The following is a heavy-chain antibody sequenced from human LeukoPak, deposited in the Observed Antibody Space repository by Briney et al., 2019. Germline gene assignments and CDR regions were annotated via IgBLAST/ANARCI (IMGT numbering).Heavy chain of an antibody. Sequence: PGGSLRLSCAASGFTFSSYSMNWVRQAPGKGLEWVSYLSRSSSAIYYADSVKGRFTISRDNAKNSLYLQMNTLRAEDTAVYYCAKDLAVAGRGVFDYWGQGTLVTVSS. CDR2: LSRSSSAI. D-gene: IGHD6-19*01. CDR3: AKDLAVAGRGVFDY. J-gene: IGHJ4*02. V-gene: IGHV3-48*04. CDR1: GFTFSSYS.